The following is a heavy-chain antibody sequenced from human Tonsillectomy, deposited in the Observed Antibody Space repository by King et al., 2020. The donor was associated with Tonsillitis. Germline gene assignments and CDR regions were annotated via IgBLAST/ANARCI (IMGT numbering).Heavy chain of an antibody. CDR1: GFTFSNAW. Sequence: QLVESGGGLVKPGGSLRLSCAASGFTFSNAWMSWVRQAPGKGLEWVGRIKSKTDGGTTDYAALVKGSFTNSRDDSKNTLYLKMNSLKTEDTAVYYCTTAYYYDSSGYYYLPFDYWGQGTLVTVSS. J-gene: IGHJ4*02. CDR3: TTAYYYDSSGYYYLPFDY. CDR2: IKSKTDGGTT. D-gene: IGHD3-22*01. V-gene: IGHV3-15*01.